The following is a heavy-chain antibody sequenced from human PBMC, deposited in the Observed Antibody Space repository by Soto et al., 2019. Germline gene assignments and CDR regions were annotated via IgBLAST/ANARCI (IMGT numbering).Heavy chain of an antibody. Sequence: QVQLQESGPGLVKPSETLSLTCTVSGDSISSSYWNWIRQAPGKGLEWIGYTDDSGSTNYNPSLKSRVNLSVDMSKNQFSLKLSSVTAADTAAYYCARGVLEWLLRDSYYYYMDVWGKGTTVTVSS. CDR2: TDDSGST. CDR3: ARGVLEWLLRDSYYYYMDV. D-gene: IGHD3-3*01. J-gene: IGHJ6*03. CDR1: GDSISSSY. V-gene: IGHV4-59*01.